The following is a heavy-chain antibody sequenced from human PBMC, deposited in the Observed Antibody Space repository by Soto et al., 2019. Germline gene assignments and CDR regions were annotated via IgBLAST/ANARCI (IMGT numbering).Heavy chain of an antibody. CDR3: ARETRDSSA. V-gene: IGHV3-21*01. Sequence: SXRLSFAVCVFAFSSSNLSLVRQAPGKGLEWVSCISPSSSYIYYADSVKGRFSISRDNDKNSLFLEMNNLRAADTAVYYCARETRDSSAWGQGTLVTVYS. CDR1: VFAFSSSN. D-gene: IGHD1-1*01. J-gene: IGHJ5*02. CDR2: ISPSSSYI.